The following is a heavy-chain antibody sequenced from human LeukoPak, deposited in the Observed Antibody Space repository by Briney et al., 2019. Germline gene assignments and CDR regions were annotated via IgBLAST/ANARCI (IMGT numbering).Heavy chain of an antibody. CDR1: GGSIRSSSYY. Sequence: SETLSLTCTVSGGSIRSSSYYWGWIRQPPGKGLEWIGTIYYNGATYYNPSLKSRVTMSVDTSKNQFSLKLTSVTAADTAVYYCARELRYCSGSSCQSGDYWGQGTLVTVSS. V-gene: IGHV4-39*07. D-gene: IGHD2-15*01. CDR2: IYYNGAT. CDR3: ARELRYCSGSSCQSGDY. J-gene: IGHJ4*02.